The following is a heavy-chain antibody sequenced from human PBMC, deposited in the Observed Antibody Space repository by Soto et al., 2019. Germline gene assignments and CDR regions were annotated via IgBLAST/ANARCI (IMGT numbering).Heavy chain of an antibody. CDR1: GGSVSSSSYY. CDR2: IYYSGST. J-gene: IGHJ4*02. V-gene: IGHV4-39*01. D-gene: IGHD3-22*01. Sequence: SETLSLTCTVSGGSVSSSSYYWGWVRQPPGKGLEWIGSIYYSGSTYYNPSLKSRVTISVDTSKNQFSLKLSSVTAADTAVYNCARLVMRVGRPFDYWGQGTLVTVSS. CDR3: ARLVMRVGRPFDY.